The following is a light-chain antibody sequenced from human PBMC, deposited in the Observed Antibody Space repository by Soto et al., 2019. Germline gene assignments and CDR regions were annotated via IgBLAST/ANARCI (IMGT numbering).Light chain of an antibody. CDR2: EVD. CDR1: SSDIGSYNV. J-gene: IGLJ1*01. Sequence: QSVLTQPASVSGSPGQSITISCTGTSSDIGSYNVVSWYQQHPGTAPKLMIYEVDKRPSGVSHRFSGSKSGNTASLTISGLQSEDEADYYCCSYARSTPFVFGGGTKVTVL. CDR3: CSYARSTPFV. V-gene: IGLV2-23*02.